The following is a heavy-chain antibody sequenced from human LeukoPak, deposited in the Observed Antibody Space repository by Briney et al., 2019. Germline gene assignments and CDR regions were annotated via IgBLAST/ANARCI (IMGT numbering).Heavy chain of an antibody. V-gene: IGHV1-69*05. CDR1: GGTLSSYA. CDR2: IIPIFGTA. Sequence: SVKVSCKASGGTLSSYAISWARQAPGQGLEWMGGIIPIFGTANYAQKFQGRVTITTDESTSTAYMELSSLRSEDTAVYYCARSRESSGTGTWDAFDIWGQGTMVTVSS. CDR3: ARSRESSGTGTWDAFDI. J-gene: IGHJ3*02. D-gene: IGHD1-14*01.